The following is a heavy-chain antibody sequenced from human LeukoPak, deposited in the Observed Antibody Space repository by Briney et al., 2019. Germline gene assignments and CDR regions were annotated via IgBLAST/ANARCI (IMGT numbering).Heavy chain of an antibody. CDR1: GFTFSSYS. CDR3: ASETTPVYTAMVPENY. V-gene: IGHV3-21*01. J-gene: IGHJ4*02. CDR2: ISSSSSYI. D-gene: IGHD5-18*01. Sequence: GGSLRLSCAASGFTFSSYSMNWVRQAPGKGLEWVSSISSSSSYIYYADSVKGRFTISRDNAKNPLYLQMNSLRAEDTAVYYCASETTPVYTAMVPENYWGQGTLVTVSS.